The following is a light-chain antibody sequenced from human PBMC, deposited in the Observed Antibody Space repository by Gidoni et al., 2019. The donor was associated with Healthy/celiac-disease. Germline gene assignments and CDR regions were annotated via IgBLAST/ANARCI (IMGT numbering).Light chain of an antibody. Sequence: QSALTQPASVSGSPGQSITISCTGTSSDVGGYNYVSWYQQPPGKAPKLMIYDVSNRPSGVSNRFSGSKSGNTASLTISGPQAEDEADYYCSSYTSSSTRVFGGGTKLTVL. CDR2: DVS. CDR1: SSDVGGYNY. CDR3: SSYTSSSTRV. J-gene: IGLJ2*01. V-gene: IGLV2-14*01.